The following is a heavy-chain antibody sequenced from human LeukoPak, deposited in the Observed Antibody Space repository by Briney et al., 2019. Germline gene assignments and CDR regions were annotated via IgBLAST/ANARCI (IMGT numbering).Heavy chain of an antibody. CDR3: ARGGYSSSWSGYDAFDI. D-gene: IGHD6-13*01. Sequence: GASVKVSCKASGYTFTSYGISWVRQAPGQGREWMGWISAYNGNTNYAQKLQGRVTMTTDTSTSTAYMELRSLRSDDTAVYYCARGGYSSSWSGYDAFDIWGQGTMVTVSS. V-gene: IGHV1-18*01. CDR1: GYTFTSYG. CDR2: ISAYNGNT. J-gene: IGHJ3*02.